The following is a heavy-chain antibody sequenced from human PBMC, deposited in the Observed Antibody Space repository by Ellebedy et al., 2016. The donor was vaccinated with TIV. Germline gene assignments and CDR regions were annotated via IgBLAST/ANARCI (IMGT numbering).Heavy chain of an antibody. Sequence: GGSLRLSCAASGFTFTSAWMSWVRQAPGKGLEWVGRIKSKTNGGTTDYSAPVKGRFTISRDDSENILYLQMNSLKSEDTAVYFCTTYYYGSGSFYVADSWGQGTLVTVSS. CDR3: TTYYYGSGSFYVADS. D-gene: IGHD3-10*01. CDR1: GFTFTSAW. CDR2: IKSKTNGGTT. J-gene: IGHJ4*02. V-gene: IGHV3-15*01.